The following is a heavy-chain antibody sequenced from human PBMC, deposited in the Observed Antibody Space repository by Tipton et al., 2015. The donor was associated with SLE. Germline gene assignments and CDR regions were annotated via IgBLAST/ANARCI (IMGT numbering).Heavy chain of an antibody. Sequence: TLSLTCAVYGGSFSGYYWSWIRQPPGKGLEWIGEINHSGSTNYNPSLKSRVTISVDTSKNQFSLKLSSVTAADTAVYYCARGSPPGGYWGQGTLVTVSS. CDR3: ARGSPPGGY. CDR2: INHSGST. J-gene: IGHJ4*02. D-gene: IGHD3-10*01. V-gene: IGHV4-34*01. CDR1: GGSFSGYY.